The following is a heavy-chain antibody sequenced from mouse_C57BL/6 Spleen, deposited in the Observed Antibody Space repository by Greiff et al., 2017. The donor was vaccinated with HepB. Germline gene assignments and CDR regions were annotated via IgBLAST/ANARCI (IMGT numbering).Heavy chain of an antibody. J-gene: IGHJ1*03. V-gene: IGHV1-54*01. D-gene: IGHD2-3*01. CDR1: GYAFTNYL. CDR2: INPGSGGT. Sequence: VQLQQSGAELVRPGTSVKVSCKASGYAFTNYLIEWVKQRPGQGLEWIGVINPGSGGTNYNEKFKGKATLTADKSSSTAYMQLSSLTSEDSAVYVCARGGYYDGYPYWYFDVWGTGTTVTVSS. CDR3: ARGGYYDGYPYWYFDV.